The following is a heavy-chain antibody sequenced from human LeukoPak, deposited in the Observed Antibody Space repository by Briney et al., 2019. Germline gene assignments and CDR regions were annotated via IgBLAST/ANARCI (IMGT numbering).Heavy chain of an antibody. D-gene: IGHD3-22*01. V-gene: IGHV3-23*01. CDR3: AKDRSLTLPTFERSGYYYY. J-gene: IGHJ4*02. CDR2: LSGSGDTT. CDR1: GFAFRSFD. Sequence: GGSLRLSCAASGFAFRSFDMSWVRQAPGEGLGWVSSLSGSGDTTYYSDSVKGRFTISRDNSNNTLYLQMNSLRAEDTALYYCAKDRSLTLPTFERSGYYYYWGQGTLVTVSS.